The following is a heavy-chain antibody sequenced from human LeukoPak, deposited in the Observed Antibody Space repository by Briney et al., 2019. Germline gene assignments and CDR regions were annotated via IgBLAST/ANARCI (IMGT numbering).Heavy chain of an antibody. CDR2: ISTSSSFM. Sequence: GESLRLSCAASGFPFTSYSINWVRQVPGKGLEWVSSISTSSSFMYYADSVKGRFTISRDNAKNSLYLQMNSLRAEDTAVYYCATDLSYTSSWSDYWGQGTLVTVSS. CDR1: GFPFTSYS. J-gene: IGHJ4*02. CDR3: ATDLSYTSSWSDY. D-gene: IGHD6-13*01. V-gene: IGHV3-21*01.